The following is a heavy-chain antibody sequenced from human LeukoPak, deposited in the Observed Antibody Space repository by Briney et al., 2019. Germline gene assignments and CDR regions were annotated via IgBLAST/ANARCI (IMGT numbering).Heavy chain of an antibody. CDR2: INSDGRST. Sequence: GGSLRLSCAASGFTLSSYWMHWVRHAPGKGLVWVSGINSDGRSTKYADSVKGRFTISRDNSKNSLYLQMNSLRTEDTAVYYCAKGGQWRLLDWGQGTLVTVSS. CDR1: GFTLSSYW. J-gene: IGHJ4*02. D-gene: IGHD6-25*01. CDR3: AKGGQWRLLD. V-gene: IGHV3-74*03.